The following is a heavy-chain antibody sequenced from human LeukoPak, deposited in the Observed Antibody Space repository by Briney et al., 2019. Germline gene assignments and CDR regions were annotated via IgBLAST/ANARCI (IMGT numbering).Heavy chain of an antibody. CDR3: ARPSYDILTGYYRN. V-gene: IGHV3-21*01. D-gene: IGHD3-9*01. J-gene: IGHJ4*02. Sequence: GGSLRLSCAASGFTFSSYSMNWVRQAPGKGLEWVSSISSSSSYIYYADSVKGRFTISRDNAKNSLYLQMNSLRAEDTAVYYCARPSYDILTGYYRNWGQGTLVTVSS. CDR2: ISSSSSYI. CDR1: GFTFSSYS.